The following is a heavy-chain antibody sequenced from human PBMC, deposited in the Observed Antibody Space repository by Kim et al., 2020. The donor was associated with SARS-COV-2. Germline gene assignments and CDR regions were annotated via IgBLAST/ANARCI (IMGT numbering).Heavy chain of an antibody. CDR3: AKEGNRCSSGWFEY. CDR2: ISWNSGSI. CDR1: GFTFDDYA. Sequence: GGSLRLSCAASGFTFDDYAMHWVRQAPGKGLEWVSGISWNSGSIGYADSVKGRFTISRDNAKNSLYLQLNSLRAEDTALYFCAKEGNRCSSGWFEYWGQG. J-gene: IGHJ4*02. D-gene: IGHD6-19*01. V-gene: IGHV3-9*01.